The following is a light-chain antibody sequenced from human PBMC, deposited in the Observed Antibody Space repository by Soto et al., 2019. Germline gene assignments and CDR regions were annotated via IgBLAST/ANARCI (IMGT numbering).Light chain of an antibody. Sequence: QSVLTQPASVSGSPGQSITISCTGTSSDVGGYNYVSGYQQHPRKAPKLMIYDVSNRPSGVSNRLSGSKSGNTASLTISGLQAEDEDDYYCSSYTSSSTSVIFGGGTKVTVL. CDR2: DVS. V-gene: IGLV2-14*01. CDR1: SSDVGGYNY. CDR3: SSYTSSSTSVI. J-gene: IGLJ2*01.